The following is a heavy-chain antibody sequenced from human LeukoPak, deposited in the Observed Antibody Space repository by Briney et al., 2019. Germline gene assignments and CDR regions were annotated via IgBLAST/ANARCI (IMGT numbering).Heavy chain of an antibody. J-gene: IGHJ6*03. D-gene: IGHD1-26*01. V-gene: IGHV3-11*04. Sequence: GGSLRLSCAASGFTFSDYYMSWFRQAPGRGLEWISYITNSWNSVYYADSVKGRFTISRDNAKNSLYLQMNSLRVEDTAVYYCARDPGIVGTTGYYYMDVWGKGTTVTVSS. CDR2: ITNSWNSV. CDR3: ARDPGIVGTTGYYYMDV. CDR1: GFTFSDYY.